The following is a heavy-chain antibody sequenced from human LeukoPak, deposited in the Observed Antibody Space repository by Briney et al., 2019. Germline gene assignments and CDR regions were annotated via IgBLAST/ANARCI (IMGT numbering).Heavy chain of an antibody. CDR3: ARQPVVAATPFYYMDV. J-gene: IGHJ6*03. D-gene: IGHD2-15*01. Sequence: SETLSLTCTVSGYSISSGYYWGWMRQPPGKGLEWIGSIYHSGSTYYNPSLKSRVTISVDTSKNQFSLKLSSVTAADTAVYYCARQPVVAATPFYYMDVWGKGAPVTISS. CDR2: IYHSGST. CDR1: GYSISSGYY. V-gene: IGHV4-38-2*02.